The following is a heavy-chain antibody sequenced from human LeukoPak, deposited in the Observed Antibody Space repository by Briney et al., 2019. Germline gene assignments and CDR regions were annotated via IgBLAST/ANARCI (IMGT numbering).Heavy chain of an antibody. Sequence: ASVKVSCKASGYTFTSYGISWVRQAPGQGLEWMGWISGYNGYTHNAQKFQDRVTMTTDTSTTTAYMELRSLRSDDTAVYYCARDYRTGFDYWGQGTLVTVSS. CDR1: GYTFTSYG. V-gene: IGHV1-18*01. D-gene: IGHD7-27*01. CDR2: ISGYNGYT. J-gene: IGHJ4*02. CDR3: ARDYRTGFDY.